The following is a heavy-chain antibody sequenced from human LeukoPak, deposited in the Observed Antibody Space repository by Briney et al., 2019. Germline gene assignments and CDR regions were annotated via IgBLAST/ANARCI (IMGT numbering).Heavy chain of an antibody. CDR3: ARGRIHYYDSSGYYGGHYFDY. CDR1: GGTFSSYA. V-gene: IGHV1-69*04. J-gene: IGHJ4*02. Sequence: SVKVSCKASGGTFSSYAISWVRQAPGQGLEWMGRIIPILGIANYAQKFQGRVTITADKSTSTAYMELSSLRSEDTAVYYRARGRIHYYDSSGYYGGHYFDYWGQGTLVTVSS. CDR2: IIPILGIA. D-gene: IGHD3-22*01.